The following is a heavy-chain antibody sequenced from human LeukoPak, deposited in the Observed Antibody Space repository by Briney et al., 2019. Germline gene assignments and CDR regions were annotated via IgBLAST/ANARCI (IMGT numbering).Heavy chain of an antibody. D-gene: IGHD6-13*01. J-gene: IGHJ1*01. V-gene: IGHV3-23*01. CDR3: AKDQALYSSSWYLEYFQH. CDR1: GFTFSSYA. CDR2: ISGSGGST. Sequence: GGSLRFSCAASGFTFSSYAMSWVRQAPGKGLEWVSAISGSGGSTYYADSVKGRFTISRDNSKNTLYLQMNSLRAEDTAVYYCAKDQALYSSSWYLEYFQHWGQGTLVTVSS.